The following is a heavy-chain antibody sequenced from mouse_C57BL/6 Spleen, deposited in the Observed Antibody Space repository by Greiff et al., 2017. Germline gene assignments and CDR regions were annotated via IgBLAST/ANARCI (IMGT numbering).Heavy chain of an antibody. CDR2: IYPGDGDT. Sequence: LQESGPELVKPGASVKISCKASGYAFSSSWMNWVKQRPGKGLEWIGRIYPGDGDTNYNGKFKGKATLTADKSSSTAYMQLSSLTSEDSAVYFCATGSSYLYYFDYWGQGTTLTVSS. V-gene: IGHV1-82*01. CDR3: ATGSSYLYYFDY. D-gene: IGHD1-1*01. J-gene: IGHJ2*01. CDR1: GYAFSSSW.